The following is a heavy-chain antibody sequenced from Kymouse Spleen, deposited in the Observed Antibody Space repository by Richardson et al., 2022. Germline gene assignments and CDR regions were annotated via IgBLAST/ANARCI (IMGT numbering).Heavy chain of an antibody. V-gene: IGHV4-39*01. Sequence: QLQLQESGPGLVKPSETLSLTCTVSGGSISSSSYYWGWIRQPPGKGLEWIGSIYYSGSTYYNPSLKSRVTISVDTSKNQFSLKLSSVTAADTAVYYCARQRGLTGEDDYWGQGTLVTVSS. CDR3: ARQRGLTGEDDY. CDR2: IYYSGST. D-gene: IGHD7-27*02. CDR1: GGSISSSSYY. J-gene: IGHJ4*02.